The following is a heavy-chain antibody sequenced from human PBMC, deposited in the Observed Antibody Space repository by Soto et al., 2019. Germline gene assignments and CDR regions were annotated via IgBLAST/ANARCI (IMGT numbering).Heavy chain of an antibody. J-gene: IGHJ5*02. D-gene: IGHD2-2*01. CDR3: ARDHDIVLVPAASNWLDP. Sequence: ASVKVSCKASGYTFTSYGIGWVRQAPGQGLEWMGWISADNGNTNYAQKLQGRVTMTRDTSTSTVYMELSSLRSEDTAVYYCARDHDIVLVPAASNWLDPWGQGTLVTVSS. CDR2: ISADNGNT. V-gene: IGHV1-18*01. CDR1: GYTFTSYG.